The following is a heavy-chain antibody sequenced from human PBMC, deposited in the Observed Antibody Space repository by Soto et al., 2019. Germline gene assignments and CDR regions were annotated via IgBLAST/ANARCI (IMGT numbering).Heavy chain of an antibody. Sequence: QPGGSLRLSCAASGFTFNYYAMHWVRQAPGKGLEWVALISYGGSNKYYADSVKGRFTISRDNSENTLYLQMNSLGVEDTAVYYCARESEDLTSNFDYWGQGTLVTVSS. J-gene: IGHJ4*02. V-gene: IGHV3-30-3*01. CDR1: GFTFNYYA. CDR2: ISYGGSNK. CDR3: ARESEDLTSNFDY.